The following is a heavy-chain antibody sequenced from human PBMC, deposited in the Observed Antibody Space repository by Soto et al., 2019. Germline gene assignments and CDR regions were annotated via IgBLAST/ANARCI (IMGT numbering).Heavy chain of an antibody. CDR3: ARVPQLPYEDAYCFDY. V-gene: IGHV3-11*01. D-gene: IGHD3-9*01. Sequence: GGSLRLSCAASGFTFSDYYIHWIRRAPGKGLEWISYISGNGEIIQYADSVKGRFTISRDNAKTSLYLQMNSLRAEDTAVYYCARVPQLPYEDAYCFDYWGQGTLVTVSS. J-gene: IGHJ4*02. CDR2: ISGNGEII. CDR1: GFTFSDYY.